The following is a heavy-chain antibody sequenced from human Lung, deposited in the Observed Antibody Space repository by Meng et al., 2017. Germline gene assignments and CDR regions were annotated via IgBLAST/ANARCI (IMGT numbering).Heavy chain of an antibody. V-gene: IGHV4-34*01. D-gene: IGHD4-11*01. J-gene: IGHJ4*02. CDR1: GGFFRDYY. CDR3: ARGPTTMAHDFDY. Sequence: VQLQQLGAGLLKPSGTLSLTCVVSGGFFRDYYWSWIRQPPGKGLEWIGEINHSGSTNYNPSLESRATISVDTSQNNLSLKLSSVTAADSAVYYCARGPTTMAHDFDYWGQGTLVTVSS. CDR2: INHSGST.